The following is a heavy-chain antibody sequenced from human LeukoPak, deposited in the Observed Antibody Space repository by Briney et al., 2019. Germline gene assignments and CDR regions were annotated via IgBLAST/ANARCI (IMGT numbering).Heavy chain of an antibody. J-gene: IGHJ6*04. D-gene: IGHD3-10*02. CDR2: IKQDGSEK. CDR3: AELGITMIGGV. CDR1: GFTFSSYW. V-gene: IGHV3-7*01. Sequence: GGSLRLSCAASGFTFSSYWMRSVRQATGKGLERVANIKQDGSEKYYVDSVKGRFTISRDNAKNSLYLQMNSLRAEDTAVYYCAELGITMIGGVWGKGTTVTISS.